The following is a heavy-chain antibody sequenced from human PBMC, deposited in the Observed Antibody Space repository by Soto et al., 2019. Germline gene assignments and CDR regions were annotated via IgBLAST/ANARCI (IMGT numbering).Heavy chain of an antibody. CDR3: ARHLRIANTDPQYYFDY. CDR1: GGSISSSSYY. CDR2: IYYSGST. Sequence: SETLSLTCTVSGGSISSSSYYWGWIRQPPGKGLEWIGSIYYSGSTYYNPSLKSRVTISVDTSKNQFSLKLSSVTAADTAVYYCARHLRIANTDPQYYFDYWGQGTLVTVSS. V-gene: IGHV4-39*01. J-gene: IGHJ4*02.